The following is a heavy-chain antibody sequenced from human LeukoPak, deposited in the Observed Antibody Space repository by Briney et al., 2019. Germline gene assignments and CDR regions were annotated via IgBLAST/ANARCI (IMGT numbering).Heavy chain of an antibody. D-gene: IGHD5-18*01. J-gene: IGHJ4*02. CDR2: ISSVSSYI. CDR1: GFTFRSYS. CDR3: ARDSDSYGFDY. V-gene: IGHV3-21*01. Sequence: GGSLRLSCAVSGFTFRSYSMNWVRQAPGKGLEWVSSISSVSSYIYYADSLKGRVTISGHNAKNSLYLQMNSLRAEDTAVYYCARDSDSYGFDYWGQGTLVTVSS.